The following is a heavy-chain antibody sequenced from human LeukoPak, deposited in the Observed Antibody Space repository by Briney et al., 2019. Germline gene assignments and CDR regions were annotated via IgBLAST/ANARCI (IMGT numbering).Heavy chain of an antibody. V-gene: IGHV1-18*01. CDR2: ISAYSGNT. Sequence: ASVKVSCKASGFTFNSYGITWVRQAPGQGLEWMGWISAYSGNTNYAQKLQGRVTMTTDTSTRTAYMELSSLRSEDTAVYYCARSRWSSPFDYWGQGTLVTVSS. CDR3: ARSRWSSPFDY. J-gene: IGHJ4*02. CDR1: GFTFNSYG. D-gene: IGHD5-24*01.